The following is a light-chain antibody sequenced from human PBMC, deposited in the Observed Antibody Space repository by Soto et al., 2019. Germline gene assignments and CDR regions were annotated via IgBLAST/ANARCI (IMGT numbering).Light chain of an antibody. CDR2: GVS. CDR3: QQYESSVMT. Sequence: EIVLTQSPGTLSLSPGERATLSCRASQRISSRYLAWYRHKPGQAPRLLVYGVSSRATGIPDRFSGSGSGTDFTLTISRLEPEDFAVYFCQQYESSVMTFGQGTKVEIK. V-gene: IGKV3-20*01. CDR1: QRISSRY. J-gene: IGKJ1*01.